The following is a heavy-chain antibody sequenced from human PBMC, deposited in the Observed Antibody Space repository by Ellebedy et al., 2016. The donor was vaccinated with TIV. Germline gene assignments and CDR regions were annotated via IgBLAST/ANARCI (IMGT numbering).Heavy chain of an antibody. CDR2: FSCTGST. V-gene: IGHV4-59*08. CDR1: GASISSYS. CDR3: ARRKVRSGPAFDY. J-gene: IGHJ4*02. D-gene: IGHD3-10*01. Sequence: MPSETLSLTCTVSGASISSYSWAWIRQPPGMGLDYIGYFSCTGSTNYSPSLNSRVSISVDTSKNQFSLKLSSVTAADTAVYYCARRKVRSGPAFDYWGQGTLVTVSS.